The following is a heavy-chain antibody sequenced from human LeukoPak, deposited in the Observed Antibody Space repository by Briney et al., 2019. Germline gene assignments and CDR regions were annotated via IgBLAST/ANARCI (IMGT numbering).Heavy chain of an antibody. CDR1: GFTFSSYW. V-gene: IGHV3-7*01. J-gene: IGHJ5*02. D-gene: IGHD3-16*01. Sequence: GGSLRLSCAASGFTFSSYWMSWVRQAPGKGLEWLANIKQDGSEEYYVDSVKGRFTISRDNAKNSLYLQMNSLRAEDTAVYYCARDWTPYYDYVWGSAWGQGTLVTVSS. CDR3: ARDWTPYYDYVWGSA. CDR2: IKQDGSEE.